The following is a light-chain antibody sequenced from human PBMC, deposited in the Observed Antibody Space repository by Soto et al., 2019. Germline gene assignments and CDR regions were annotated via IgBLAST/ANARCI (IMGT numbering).Light chain of an antibody. J-gene: IGKJ1*01. CDR3: QQLNSYPWT. Sequence: DIQLTQSPSFLSASVGDRVTITCRASQGISRYLAWYQQKLGKAPKLLIYAASTLQSGVPSRFSGSGSGTEFTLTISSLQPEDFATYYCQQLNSYPWTFGQGTKVEIK. CDR1: QGISRY. V-gene: IGKV1-9*01. CDR2: AAS.